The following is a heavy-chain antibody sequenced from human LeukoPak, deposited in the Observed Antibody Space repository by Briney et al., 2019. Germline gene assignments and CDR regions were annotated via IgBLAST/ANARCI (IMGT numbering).Heavy chain of an antibody. D-gene: IGHD3-3*01. CDR2: IYYSGGT. J-gene: IGHJ4*02. CDR1: GGSISSYY. Sequence: PSETLSLTCTVSGGSISSYYWSWIRQPPGKGLEWIGYIYYSGGTNYNPSLKSRVTISVDTSKNQFSLKLSSVTAADTAVYYCASLERNYYFDYWGQGTLVTVSS. V-gene: IGHV4-59*01. CDR3: ASLERNYYFDY.